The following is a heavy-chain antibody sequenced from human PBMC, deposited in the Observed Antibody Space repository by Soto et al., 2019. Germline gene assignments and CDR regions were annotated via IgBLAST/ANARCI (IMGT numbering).Heavy chain of an antibody. CDR1: GGSISSSSYY. J-gene: IGHJ5*02. CDR3: ASRRLSSGRPFDP. V-gene: IGHV4-39*01. D-gene: IGHD6-19*01. CDR2: IYYSGST. Sequence: SETLSLTCTVSGGSISSSSYYWGWIRQPPGKGLEWIGSIYYSGSTYYNPSLKSRVTISVDTSKNQFSLKLSSVTAADTAVYYCASRRLSSGRPFDPWGQGTLVTVSS.